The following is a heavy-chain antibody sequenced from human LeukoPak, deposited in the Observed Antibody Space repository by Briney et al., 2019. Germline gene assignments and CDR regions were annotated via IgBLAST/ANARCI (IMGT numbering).Heavy chain of an antibody. V-gene: IGHV3-33*01. J-gene: IGHJ5*02. D-gene: IGHD3-9*01. CDR2: IWYDGSNK. Sequence: GGSLRLSCAASGFTFSSYGMHWVRQAPGKGLEWVAVIWYDGSNKYYADSVKGRFTISRDNSKNTPYLQMNSLRAEDTAVYYCARDNILTGYYTGWFDPWGQGTLVTVSS. CDR3: ARDNILTGYYTGWFDP. CDR1: GFTFSSYG.